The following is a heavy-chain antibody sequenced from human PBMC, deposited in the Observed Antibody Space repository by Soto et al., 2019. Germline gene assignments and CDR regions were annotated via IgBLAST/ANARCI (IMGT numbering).Heavy chain of an antibody. D-gene: IGHD5-18*01. CDR3: ARDSSGPGYSYGKFDY. CDR2: IYYSGMT. Sequence: SETLSLTCTVSGVSVSTGGYFWTWIRQHPGKGLEWIGNIYYSGMTYYNPSLRGRVSTSLDPSESQFSLKLNSVTAADTAVYYCARDSSGPGYSYGKFDYWGQGALVTV. V-gene: IGHV4-31*03. J-gene: IGHJ4*02. CDR1: GVSVSTGGYF.